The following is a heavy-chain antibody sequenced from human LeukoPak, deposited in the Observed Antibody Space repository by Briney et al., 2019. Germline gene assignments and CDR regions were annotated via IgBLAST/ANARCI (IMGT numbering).Heavy chain of an antibody. D-gene: IGHD3-10*01. V-gene: IGHV4-4*07. CDR3: ARGSFGGSVPFDY. CDR2: IYTSGST. CDR1: GGSISSYY. Sequence: PSETLSLTCTVSGGSISSYYWSWIRQPAGKGLEWIGRIYTSGSTNYNPSLKSQANMPVDPSKNQSSLKLSSVTAADTAVYYCARGSFGGSVPFDYWGQGTLVTVSS. J-gene: IGHJ4*02.